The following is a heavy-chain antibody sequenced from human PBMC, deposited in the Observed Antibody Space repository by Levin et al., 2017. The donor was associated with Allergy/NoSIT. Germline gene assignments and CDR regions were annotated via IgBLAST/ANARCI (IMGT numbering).Heavy chain of an antibody. Sequence: PGGSLRLSCAASGFTFSGYAMSWVRQAPGKGLEWVSSISGSGGSTYSADSVKGRFTISRDNSKNTLELQMNSLRAEDTAVYYCAKECSGGTCYSGGNYYYYGMDVWGQGTTVTVS. CDR2: ISGSGGST. CDR3: AKECSGGTCYSGGNYYYYGMDV. D-gene: IGHD2-15*01. CDR1: GFTFSGYA. V-gene: IGHV3-23*01. J-gene: IGHJ6*02.